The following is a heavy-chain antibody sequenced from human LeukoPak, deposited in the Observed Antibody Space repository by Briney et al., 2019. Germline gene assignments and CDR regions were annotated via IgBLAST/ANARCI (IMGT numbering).Heavy chain of an antibody. D-gene: IGHD5-18*01. Sequence: GGSLRLSCAASGFTFSSYAMSWVRQAPGKGLEWVSVVYVGGSTNYAESVKGRVSISRDNSKNTLYLQMNRLRVEDTAVYYCARDGLDTYGFDYWGQGTLVTVSS. J-gene: IGHJ4*02. CDR1: GFTFSSYA. CDR3: ARDGLDTYGFDY. V-gene: IGHV3-66*01. CDR2: VYVGGST.